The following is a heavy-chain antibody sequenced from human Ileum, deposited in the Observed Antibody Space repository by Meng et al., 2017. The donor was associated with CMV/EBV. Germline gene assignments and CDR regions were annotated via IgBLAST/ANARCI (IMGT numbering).Heavy chain of an antibody. CDR3: ARTPDPGECGSASCSRIDY. D-gene: IGHD2-2*01. Sequence: GESLKISCAASRFSFSAFGMHWVRQAPGKGLEWVAFLRHDGGGESYADSVRGRFTISRDNSKNILFLQINTLRAEDTAVYYCARTPDPGECGSASCSRIDYWGQGTLVTVSS. J-gene: IGHJ4*02. CDR1: RFSFSAFG. CDR2: LRHDGGGE. V-gene: IGHV3-30*02.